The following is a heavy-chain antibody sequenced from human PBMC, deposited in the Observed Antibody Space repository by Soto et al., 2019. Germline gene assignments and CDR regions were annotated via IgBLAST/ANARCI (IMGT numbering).Heavy chain of an antibody. CDR3: ARDLNYGLSSVYYDVFDT. CDR2: LKGDGSKE. CDR1: GFTFSGFW. J-gene: IGHJ3*02. Sequence: EVQLVESGGDLVQPGRSRRLSCMASGFTFSGFWMAWVRQVPGKGLEWVANLKGDGSKENYVDSVKGRFTISRDNAKNSLYLQMNSLRVEDTALYYCARDLNYGLSSVYYDVFDTWGQGTMVTVSS. V-gene: IGHV3-7*01. D-gene: IGHD3-3*01.